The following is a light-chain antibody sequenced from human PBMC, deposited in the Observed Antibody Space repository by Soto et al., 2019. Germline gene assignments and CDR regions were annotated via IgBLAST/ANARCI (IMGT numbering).Light chain of an antibody. Sequence: QSVLTQPPSVSGAPGHSVTISCTGSSSNIGAGYDVHWYHQLPGTAPKLLIYANTNRPSGVPDRFSGSKSGTSASLAITGLQAEDEADYYCQSYDSSLSGWVFGGGTKVTVL. CDR3: QSYDSSLSGWV. CDR1: SSNIGAGYD. V-gene: IGLV1-40*01. CDR2: ANT. J-gene: IGLJ3*02.